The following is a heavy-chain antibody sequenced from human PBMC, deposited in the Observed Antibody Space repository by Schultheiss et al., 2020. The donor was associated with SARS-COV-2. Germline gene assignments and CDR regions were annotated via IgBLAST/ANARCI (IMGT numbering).Heavy chain of an antibody. CDR2: INHSGST. Sequence: SETLSLTCAVYGESFSGYYWSWIRQPPGKGLEWIGEINHSGSTNYNPSLKSRVTISVDKSKNQFSLRLSSVTAADTAVYYCARIPALKWYFDYWGQGTLVTVSS. D-gene: IGHD1-26*01. V-gene: IGHV4-34*01. CDR1: GESFSGYY. J-gene: IGHJ4*02. CDR3: ARIPALKWYFDY.